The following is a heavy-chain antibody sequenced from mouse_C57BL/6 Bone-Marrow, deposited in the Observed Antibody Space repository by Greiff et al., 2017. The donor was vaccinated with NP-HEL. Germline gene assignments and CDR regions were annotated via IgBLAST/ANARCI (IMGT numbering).Heavy chain of an antibody. CDR1: GFNIKDYY. D-gene: IGHD1-1*01. CDR2: IDPEDGET. Sequence: EVQLQESGAELVKPGASVKLSCTASGFNIKDYYMHWVKQRTEQGLEWIGRIDPEDGETKYAPKFQGKATITADTSSNTAYLQLSSLTSEDTAVYYCASPFTTVVATGYFDYWGQGTTLTVSS. V-gene: IGHV14-2*01. J-gene: IGHJ2*01. CDR3: ASPFTTVVATGYFDY.